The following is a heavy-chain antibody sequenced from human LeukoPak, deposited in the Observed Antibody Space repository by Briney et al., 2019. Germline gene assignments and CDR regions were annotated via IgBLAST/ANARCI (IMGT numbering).Heavy chain of an antibody. D-gene: IGHD3/OR15-3a*01. V-gene: IGHV3-21*01. CDR1: GFDFSTYT. J-gene: IGHJ4*02. CDR2: ISSSSSYI. Sequence: GGSLRLSCAASGFDFSTYTMNWVRQAPGKGLEWVSSISSSSSYIYYADSVKGRFTISRDNAKNSMYLQMNSLRAEDTAVYYCARDQYDTWSRRGNFDSWGQGTLVIVSS. CDR3: ARDQYDTWSRRGNFDS.